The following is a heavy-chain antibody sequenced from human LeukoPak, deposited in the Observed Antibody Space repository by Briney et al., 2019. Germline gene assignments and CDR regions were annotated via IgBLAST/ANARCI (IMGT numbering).Heavy chain of an antibody. V-gene: IGHV3-30*02. Sequence: PGGSLRLSCAASGFTFRTYDMHWVRQAPGKGLEWVAFIVFHGSNKYYADSVKGRFTISRDNSKNTLYLQMNSLRAEDTAVYYCARERDDYDDPGPLDYWGQGTLVTVSS. CDR1: GFTFRTYD. D-gene: IGHD4-17*01. CDR2: IVFHGSNK. J-gene: IGHJ4*02. CDR3: ARERDDYDDPGPLDY.